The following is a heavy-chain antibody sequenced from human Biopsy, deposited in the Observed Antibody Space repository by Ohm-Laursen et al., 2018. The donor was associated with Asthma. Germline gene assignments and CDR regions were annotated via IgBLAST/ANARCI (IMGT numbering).Heavy chain of an antibody. CDR1: GFTFSSYA. J-gene: IGHJ5*02. CDR2: IKHDGSEK. Sequence: GSLRLSCAASGFTFSSYAMHWVRQAPGKGLEWVANIKHDGSEKNHVDSLKGRFTISRDNAKNLLFLQMNSLRAEDTAVYYCAKAERYFDWYWFDPWGQGTLVTVSS. D-gene: IGHD3-9*01. CDR3: AKAERYFDWYWFDP. V-gene: IGHV3-7*01.